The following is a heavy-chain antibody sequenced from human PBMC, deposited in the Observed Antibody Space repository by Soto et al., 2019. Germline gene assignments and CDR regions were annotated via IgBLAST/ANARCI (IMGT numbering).Heavy chain of an antibody. Sequence: ASVKVSCKASGYTFTSYGISWVRQAPGQGLEWMGWISAYNGNTNYAQKLQGRVTMTTDTSTSTAYIELRSLRSDDTAVYYCARGDSRYCSSTSCPEEDYYYYYGMDVWGQGTTVTVSS. D-gene: IGHD2-2*01. V-gene: IGHV1-18*01. CDR2: ISAYNGNT. J-gene: IGHJ6*02. CDR3: ARGDSRYCSSTSCPEEDYYYYYGMDV. CDR1: GYTFTSYG.